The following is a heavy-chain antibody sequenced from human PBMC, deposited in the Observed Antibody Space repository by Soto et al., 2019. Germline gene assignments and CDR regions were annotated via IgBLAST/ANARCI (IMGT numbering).Heavy chain of an antibody. V-gene: IGHV5-51*01. J-gene: IGHJ6*02. CDR3: ARQDRHYFNYYGMDV. CDR2: IYPGDSDT. CDR1: GYSFTSYW. Sequence: GESLKISCQGSGYSFTSYWIGWVRQMPGKGLEWMGIIYPGDSDTRYSPSFQGQVTISADKSISTAYLQWSSLKASDTAMYYCARQDRHYFNYYGMDVWGQGTTVTVSS. D-gene: IGHD3-9*01.